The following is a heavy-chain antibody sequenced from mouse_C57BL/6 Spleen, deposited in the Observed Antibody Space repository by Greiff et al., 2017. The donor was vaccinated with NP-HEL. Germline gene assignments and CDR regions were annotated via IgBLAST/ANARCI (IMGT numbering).Heavy chain of an antibody. V-gene: IGHV1-55*01. CDR1: GYTFTSYW. CDR3: ARNELGAMDY. J-gene: IGHJ4*01. Sequence: QVHVKQPGAELVKPGASVKMSCKASGYTFTSYWITWVKQRPGQGLEWIGDIYPGSGSTNYNEKFKSKATLTVDTSPSTAYMQLSSLTSEDSAVYYCARNELGAMDYWGQGTSVTVSS. CDR2: IYPGSGST.